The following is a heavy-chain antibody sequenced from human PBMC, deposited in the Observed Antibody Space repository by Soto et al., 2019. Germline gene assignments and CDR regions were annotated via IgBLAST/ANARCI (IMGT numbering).Heavy chain of an antibody. CDR3: ARVVGGYYYGMDV. V-gene: IGHV4-4*02. CDR1: GGSISSSNW. D-gene: IGHD2-2*01. J-gene: IGHJ6*02. CDR2: IYHSGST. Sequence: QVQLQESGPGLVKPSGTLSLTCAVSGGSISSSNWWSWVRQPPGKGLEWIGEIYHSGSTTYNPSLQRPVTISVDKSKNQCSLKLSSVTAADTAVYYCARVVGGYYYGMDVWGQGTTVTVSS.